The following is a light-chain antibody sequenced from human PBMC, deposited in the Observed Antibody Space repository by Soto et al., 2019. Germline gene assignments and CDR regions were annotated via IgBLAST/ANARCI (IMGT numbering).Light chain of an antibody. CDR1: QSITCC. J-gene: IGKJ1*01. V-gene: IGKV1-5*01. CDR3: QQYNSNPWA. CDR2: DAS. Sequence: DLPIAQSPTPLSASAGTRVTTTGRASQSITCCLDWYQQKVGKPPKLLIYDASSLESGVPSRFSGSGSGAEFTLTISSLQPEDFATYYCQQYNSNPWAFGQGTKVDIK.